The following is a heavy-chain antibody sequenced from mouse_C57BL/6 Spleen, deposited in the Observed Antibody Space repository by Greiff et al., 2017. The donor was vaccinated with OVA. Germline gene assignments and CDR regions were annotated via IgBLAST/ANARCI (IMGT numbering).Heavy chain of an antibody. CDR2: IDPETGGT. CDR1: GYTFTDYE. CDR3: TRTGTGFDY. Sequence: VQLQQSGAGLVRPGASVTLSCKASGYTFTDYEMHWVKQTPVHGLEWIGAIDPETGGTAYNQKFKGKAILTADKSSSTAYMELRSLTSEDSAVYYCTRTGTGFDYWGQGTTLTVSS. D-gene: IGHD4-1*01. V-gene: IGHV1-15*01. J-gene: IGHJ2*01.